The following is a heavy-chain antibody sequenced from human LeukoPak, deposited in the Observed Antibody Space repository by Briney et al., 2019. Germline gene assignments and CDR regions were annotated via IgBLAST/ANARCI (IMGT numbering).Heavy chain of an antibody. CDR1: GFTFDDYG. CDR2: ITNWNGGST. J-gene: IGHJ3*02. V-gene: IGHV3-20*04. D-gene: IGHD2-2*02. Sequence: PGGSLRLSCEASGFTFDDYGMSWVRQAAGKGLEWVSAITNWNGGSTGYAGSVRGRFTVSRDNAKNSLYLQMNSLRAEDTALYYCARCSRSSTDCYSAFDIWGQGRVVTVYS. CDR3: ARCSRSSTDCYSAFDI.